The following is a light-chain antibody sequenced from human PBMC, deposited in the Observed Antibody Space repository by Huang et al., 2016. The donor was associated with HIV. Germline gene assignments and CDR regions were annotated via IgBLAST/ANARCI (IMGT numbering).Light chain of an antibody. CDR3: MQTIQTPRT. V-gene: IGKV2-28*01. J-gene: IGKJ1*01. CDR2: LGS. Sequence: EIVLTQSPLSLPVTPGEPASISCRSSQSLLLSNGFQYLHWYLQKPGQSPQLLIYLGSNRASGGTDRLSGSGAGTDYTLKISRGEAEDLGLYDCMQTIQTPRTFGQGTKVEIK. CDR1: QSLLLSNGFQY.